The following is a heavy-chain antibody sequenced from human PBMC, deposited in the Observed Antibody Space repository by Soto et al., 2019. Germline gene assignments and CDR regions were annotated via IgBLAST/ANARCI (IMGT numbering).Heavy chain of an antibody. J-gene: IGHJ3*02. CDR2: INPNSGGT. CDR3: ARDLLGSQYYDSSGYSPGAIDI. CDR1: GYTFTGYY. Sequence: ASVKVSFKASGYTFTGYYMHWVRQAPGQGLEWMGWINPNSGGTNYAQKFQGWVTMTRDTSISTAYMELSRLRSDDTAVYYCARDLLGSQYYDSSGYSPGAIDIWGQGTMVTVSS. V-gene: IGHV1-2*04. D-gene: IGHD3-22*01.